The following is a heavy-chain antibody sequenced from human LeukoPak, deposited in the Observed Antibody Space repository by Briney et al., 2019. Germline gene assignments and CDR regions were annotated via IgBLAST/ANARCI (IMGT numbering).Heavy chain of an antibody. J-gene: IGHJ4*02. CDR1: GFTFSSYE. CDR2: ISTSDRTI. D-gene: IGHD3-16*01. V-gene: IGHV3-48*03. Sequence: QPGGSLRLSCAASGFTFSSYEMNWVRQAPGKGLEWVSYISTSDRTIYYADSVKGRFTISRDNAKNSLYLQMNSLRAEDTAVYYCARTRLGTDIDYWGQGTLVTVSS. CDR3: ARTRLGTDIDY.